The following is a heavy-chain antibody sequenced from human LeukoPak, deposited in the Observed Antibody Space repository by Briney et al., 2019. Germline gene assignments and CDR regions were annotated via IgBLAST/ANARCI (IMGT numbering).Heavy chain of an antibody. CDR3: AKEEEDYGRAFD. V-gene: IGHV3-33*06. Sequence: QPGGSLRLSCAASGFTFSSYGMHWVRQAPGKGLEWVAVIWYDGSNKYYADSVKGRFTISRDNSKNTLYLQMNSLRAEDTAVYYCAKEEEDYGRAFDWGQGTLVTVSS. D-gene: IGHD4/OR15-4a*01. J-gene: IGHJ4*02. CDR1: GFTFSSYG. CDR2: IWYDGSNK.